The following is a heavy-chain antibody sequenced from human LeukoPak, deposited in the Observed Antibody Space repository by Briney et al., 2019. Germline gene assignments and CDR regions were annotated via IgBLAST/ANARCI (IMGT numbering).Heavy chain of an antibody. CDR3: ARGAPSDY. Sequence: PSETLSLTCTVSGGSMTVGSISTYYWGWVCQAAGKGLEWIGRIYTSGTTNYNPSLKSRVTMSIDTSKNQFSLKLNSVTAADTAVYYCARGAPSDYWGQGTLVTVS. CDR2: IYTSGTT. V-gene: IGHV4-4*07. J-gene: IGHJ4*02. CDR1: GGSMTVGSISTYY.